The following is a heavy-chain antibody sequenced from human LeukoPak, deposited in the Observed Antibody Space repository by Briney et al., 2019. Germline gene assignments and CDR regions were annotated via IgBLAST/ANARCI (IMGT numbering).Heavy chain of an antibody. CDR3: AVSEGAVAGLDY. CDR1: GFTFSTYS. Sequence: GGSLRLSCAASGFTFSTYSMNWLRLAPGKGLEWVSSISPDSNYKYYVDSVKGRFTISRDNAKSSLYLQMNSLRAEDTAVYYCAVSEGAVAGLDYWGQGTLVTVSS. V-gene: IGHV3-21*04. D-gene: IGHD6-19*01. J-gene: IGHJ4*02. CDR2: ISPDSNYK.